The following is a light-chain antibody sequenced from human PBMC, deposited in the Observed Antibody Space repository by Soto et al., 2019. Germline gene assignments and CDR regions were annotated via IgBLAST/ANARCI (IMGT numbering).Light chain of an antibody. V-gene: IGKV3-15*01. CDR1: QTLNNN. Sequence: EIVMTQSPATLPVSPGERATLSCRASQTLNNNCLAWYQQKPGQAPKLLIYASSNRVTGIPVRFSGSGSGTEFTLTISTLQSEDFAVYYCQQCSNLPLTFGGGTKVEIK. CDR3: QQCSNLPLT. J-gene: IGKJ4*01. CDR2: ASS.